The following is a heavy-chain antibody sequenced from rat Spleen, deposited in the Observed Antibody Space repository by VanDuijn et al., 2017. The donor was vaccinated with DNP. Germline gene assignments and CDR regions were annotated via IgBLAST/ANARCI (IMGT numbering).Heavy chain of an antibody. V-gene: IGHV3-1*01. Sequence: VQLQESGPGLVKPSQSLSLTCSVTGSSFLSYYWGWIRKFPGNKMEWIGHISYSGSTTYNPSLKGRISITRDTSKNHFFLQLNSVTTEDTATYYCARWTYYFDYWGQGVMVTVSS. CDR3: ARWTYYFDY. J-gene: IGHJ2*01. CDR2: ISYSGST. CDR1: GSSFLSYY.